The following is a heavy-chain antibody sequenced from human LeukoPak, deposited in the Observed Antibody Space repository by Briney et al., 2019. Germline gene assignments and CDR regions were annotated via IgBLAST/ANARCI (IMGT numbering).Heavy chain of an antibody. CDR1: GFTFSSYA. CDR2: ISGNGDYT. J-gene: IGHJ4*02. CDR3: AKRGIAAAASLDY. V-gene: IGHV3-23*01. Sequence: PGRSLRLPCAASGFTFSSYAMSWVRQAPGKGLEWVSTISGNGDYTYYADSVKGRFTISRDNSKNTLYLQMNSLRADDTAVYYCAKRGIAAAASLDYWGQGTLVSVSS. D-gene: IGHD6-13*01.